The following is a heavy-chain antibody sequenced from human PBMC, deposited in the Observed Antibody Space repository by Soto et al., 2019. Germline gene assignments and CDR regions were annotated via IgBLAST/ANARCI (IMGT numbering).Heavy chain of an antibody. D-gene: IGHD6-19*01. Sequence: GGSLRLSCAASGFTFSSYAMHWVRQAPGKGLEWVAVISYDGSNKYYADSVKGRFTISRDNSKNTLYLQMNSLRAEDTAVYYCARARGSSGWYYGMDVWGQGTTVTVSS. CDR2: ISYDGSNK. V-gene: IGHV3-30-3*01. CDR1: GFTFSSYA. J-gene: IGHJ6*02. CDR3: ARARGSSGWYYGMDV.